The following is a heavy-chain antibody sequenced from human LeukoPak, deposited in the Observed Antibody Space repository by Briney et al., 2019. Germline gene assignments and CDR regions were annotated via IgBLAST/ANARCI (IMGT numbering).Heavy chain of an antibody. CDR3: ARDGSGGSYLGVGN. V-gene: IGHV1-2*02. D-gene: IGHD2-15*01. Sequence: ASVKVSCKASGYTFTGYYMHWVRQAPGQGLEWMGWINPNSGGTNYAPKFQGRVTMTRDTSISTAYMELSRLRSDDTAVYYCARDGSGGSYLGVGNWGQGTLVTVSS. CDR1: GYTFTGYY. CDR2: INPNSGGT. J-gene: IGHJ4*02.